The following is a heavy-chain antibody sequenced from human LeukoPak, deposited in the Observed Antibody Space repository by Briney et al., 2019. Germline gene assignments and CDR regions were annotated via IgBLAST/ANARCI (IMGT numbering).Heavy chain of an antibody. Sequence: SETLSLTCTVSGGSISSYYWSWIRQPPGKGLEWIGNIYDSGSTNYNPSLKSRVTISVDTSKNQFSLKLSSVTAADTAVYYCASGIVGASTDAFDLWGQGTMVTVSS. V-gene: IGHV4-59*01. CDR3: ASGIVGASTDAFDL. CDR2: IYDSGST. J-gene: IGHJ3*01. CDR1: GGSISSYY. D-gene: IGHD1-26*01.